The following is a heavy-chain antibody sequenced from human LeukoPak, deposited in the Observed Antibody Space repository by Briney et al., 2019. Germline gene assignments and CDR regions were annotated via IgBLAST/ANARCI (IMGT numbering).Heavy chain of an antibody. Sequence: PGGSLRLSCAASGFTFSSYSMNWVRQAPGKGLEWVSSISSSSSYIYYADSVKGRFTISRDNAKNSLYLQMNSLRAEDTAVYYCARDPGALLLRYFDWLSYYFDYWGQGTLVTVSS. CDR3: ARDPGALLLRYFDWLSYYFDY. CDR1: GFTFSSYS. D-gene: IGHD3-9*01. V-gene: IGHV3-21*01. J-gene: IGHJ4*02. CDR2: ISSSSSYI.